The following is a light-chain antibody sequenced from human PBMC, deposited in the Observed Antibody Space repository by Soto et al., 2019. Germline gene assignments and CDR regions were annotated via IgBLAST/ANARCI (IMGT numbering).Light chain of an antibody. Sequence: QSALTQPASVSGSPGRSITISCTGTSSDVGSYNLVSWYQQHPCKAPKLMIYEGSKRPSGVSNRFSGSKSGNTASLTISGLQAEDEADYYCCSYAGSSTYVVFGGGTKVTVL. J-gene: IGLJ2*01. CDR1: SSDVGSYNL. V-gene: IGLV2-23*01. CDR3: CSYAGSSTYVV. CDR2: EGS.